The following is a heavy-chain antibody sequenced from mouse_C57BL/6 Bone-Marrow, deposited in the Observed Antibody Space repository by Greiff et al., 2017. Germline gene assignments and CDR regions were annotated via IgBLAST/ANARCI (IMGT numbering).Heavy chain of an antibody. CDR3: ARGSIYRRFAY. CDR1: GFTFSDYG. J-gene: IGHJ3*01. Sequence: EVQLVESGGGLVKPGGSLKLSCAASGFTFSDYGMHWVRQAPEKGLEWVAYISSGSSTIYYADTVKGRFTISRDNAKNTLFLQMTSLRSEDTAIYYCARGSIYRRFAYWGQGTLVTVSA. V-gene: IGHV5-17*01. CDR2: ISSGSSTI. D-gene: IGHD2-1*01.